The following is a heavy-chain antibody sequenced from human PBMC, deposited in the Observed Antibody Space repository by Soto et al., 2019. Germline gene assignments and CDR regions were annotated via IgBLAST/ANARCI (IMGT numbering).Heavy chain of an antibody. CDR3: DSTRRDGYNNFYYYYGMDV. CDR2: ISSSSSYI. D-gene: IGHD5-12*01. J-gene: IGHJ6*02. CDR1: GFTFSSYN. V-gene: IGHV3-21*01. Sequence: EVQLVESGGGLVKPGGSLRLSCAASGFTFSSYNMNWVRQAPGKGLEWVSSISSSSSYIYYADSVKGRFTFSRDNAKNSLYLQTNGLRADITAVNYCDSTRRDGYNNFYYYYGMDVWGQGTTVIVSS.